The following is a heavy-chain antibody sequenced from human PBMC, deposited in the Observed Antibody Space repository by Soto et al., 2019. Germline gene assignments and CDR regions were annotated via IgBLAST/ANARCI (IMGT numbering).Heavy chain of an antibody. CDR1: GGPMNNYY. Sequence: QVQLQESGPGLVKPSETLSLTCTISGGPMNNYYCSWFRQPRGQGLEWIGYMGYNGFTRYNPSLRSRFAISLDTAKNQFSLTLSSVTAADTALYYCARQGFGELHGLVDVWGQGITVTVSS. V-gene: IGHV4-59*08. J-gene: IGHJ6*02. CDR2: MGYNGFT. CDR3: ARQGFGELHGLVDV. D-gene: IGHD3-10*01.